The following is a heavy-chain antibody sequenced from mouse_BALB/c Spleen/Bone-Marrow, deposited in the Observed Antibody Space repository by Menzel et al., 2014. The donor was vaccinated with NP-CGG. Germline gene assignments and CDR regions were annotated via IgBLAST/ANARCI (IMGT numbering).Heavy chain of an antibody. CDR2: ITPYNDDT. D-gene: IGHD4-1*01. CDR1: GYTFTSYL. CDR3: ARWGGTPYFDY. V-gene: IGHV1-14*01. Sequence: VQLQQPGSELVKPGASVKMSCKASGYTFTSYLIHWVKQKPGQGLERIGYITPYNDDTKYNEKFKGKATLTSDKSSSTAYMELSSLTSEDSAVYYCARWGGTPYFDYWGQGTTLTVSS. J-gene: IGHJ2*01.